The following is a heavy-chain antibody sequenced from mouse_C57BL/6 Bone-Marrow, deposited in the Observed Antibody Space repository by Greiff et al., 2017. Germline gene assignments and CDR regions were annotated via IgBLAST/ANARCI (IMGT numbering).Heavy chain of an antibody. D-gene: IGHD1-1*01. CDR1: GYTFTSYG. CDR3: ASYYYGSRGAWFAY. J-gene: IGHJ3*01. Sequence: EVMLVESGAELVRPGSSVKMSCKTSGYTFTSYGINWVKQRPGQGLEWIGYIYIGNGYTEYNEKFKGKATLTSDTSSSTAYMQLSSLTSEDSAIYFCASYYYGSRGAWFAYWGQGTLVTVSA. CDR2: IYIGNGYT. V-gene: IGHV1-58*01.